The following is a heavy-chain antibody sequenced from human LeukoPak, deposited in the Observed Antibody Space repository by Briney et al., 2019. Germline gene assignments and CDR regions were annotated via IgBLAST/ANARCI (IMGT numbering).Heavy chain of an antibody. J-gene: IGHJ4*02. CDR1: GSPFNAYT. V-gene: IGHV3-43*01. CDR3: AKGLVGTTLVDY. Sequence: GGSLRLSCAASGSPFNAYTMHWVRQAPGKGLEWVSLISRDGDITYYADSLKGRFTISRDNSKNSLYLQMNSLRSEDTAFYYCAKGLVGTTLVDYWGQGTLVTVSS. CDR2: ISRDGDIT. D-gene: IGHD1-1*01.